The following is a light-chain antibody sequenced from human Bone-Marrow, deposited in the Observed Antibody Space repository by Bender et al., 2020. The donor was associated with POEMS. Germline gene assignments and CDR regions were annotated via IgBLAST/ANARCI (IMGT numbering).Light chain of an antibody. CDR3: HVWDSRSDHVV. CDR2: GDS. J-gene: IGLJ2*01. Sequence: SYVLTQPPSLSVAPGQTARITCSGDALPKKDAFWYQLKPGQAPVLVVYGDSDRPSGIPDRFSGSNSGNTATLTISRVEAGDEADYYCHVWDSRSDHVVFGGGTKLTVL. V-gene: IGLV3-21*02. CDR1: ALPKKD.